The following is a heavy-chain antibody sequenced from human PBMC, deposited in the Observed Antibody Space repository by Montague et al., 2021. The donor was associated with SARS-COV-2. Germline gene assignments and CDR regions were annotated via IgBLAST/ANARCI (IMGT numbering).Heavy chain of an antibody. CDR3: AVTGLITTICSGCPRNWFDP. Sequence: TLSLTCTLSGDSISRNNLYWTWIRQPAGKGLEWIGRISTTGSPEYNPSLKSRVTFSLDTSKNQFSLSLSSATAADTAMYYCAVTGLITTICSGCPRNWFDPWGQGTLVTVSS. V-gene: IGHV4-61*02. J-gene: IGHJ5*02. CDR2: ISTTGSP. CDR1: GDSISRNNLY. D-gene: IGHD2-2*01.